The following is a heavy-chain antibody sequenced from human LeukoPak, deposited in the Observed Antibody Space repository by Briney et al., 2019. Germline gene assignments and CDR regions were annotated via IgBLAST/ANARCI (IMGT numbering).Heavy chain of an antibody. V-gene: IGHV4-61*02. D-gene: IGHD2-2*01. Sequence: SETLSLTCTVSGGSISSGSYYWSWIRQPAGKGLEWIGRIYTSGSTNYNPSLKSRVTISVDTSKNQFSLKLSSVTAADTAVYYCARVMNQLLSGYWFDPWGQGTLVTVSS. CDR3: ARVMNQLLSGYWFDP. CDR2: IYTSGST. CDR1: GGSISSGSYY. J-gene: IGHJ5*02.